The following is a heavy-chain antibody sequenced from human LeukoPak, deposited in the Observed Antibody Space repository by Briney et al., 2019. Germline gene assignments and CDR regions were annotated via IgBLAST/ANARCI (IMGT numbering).Heavy chain of an antibody. V-gene: IGHV3-23*01. D-gene: IGHD6-19*01. J-gene: IGHJ4*02. CDR1: GFSFSTYA. CDR3: ARATWLDEYFDY. Sequence: GGSLRLSCAASGFSFSTYAMNWVRQAPGKGLDWVSVISGSGDSTYYADSVKGRFTISRDNSMDTLYLQMNSLRAEDTAVYYCARATWLDEYFDYWGQGTLVTVSS. CDR2: ISGSGDST.